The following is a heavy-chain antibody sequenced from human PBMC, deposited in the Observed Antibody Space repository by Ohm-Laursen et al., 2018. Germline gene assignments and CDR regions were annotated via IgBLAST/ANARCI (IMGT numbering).Heavy chain of an antibody. D-gene: IGHD2-15*01. CDR3: AVVVDDDY. J-gene: IGHJ4*02. CDR2: IGFSSSYI. Sequence: SLRLSCAAPGFTFSSYSLNWVRQAPGKGLEWVSSIGFSSSYIYYADSVKGRFTISRDNAKNSLYLQMNSLRAEDTAVYYCAVVVDDDYWGQGTLVTVSS. CDR1: GFTFSSYS. V-gene: IGHV3-21*01.